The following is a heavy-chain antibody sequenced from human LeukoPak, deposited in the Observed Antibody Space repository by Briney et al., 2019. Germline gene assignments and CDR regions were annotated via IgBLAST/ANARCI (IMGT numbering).Heavy chain of an antibody. V-gene: IGHV4-59*08. CDR1: GDSISGSY. CDR3: ARGWGSTSSNYFDP. CDR2: MYNSGST. Sequence: SETLSLTCTVSGDSISGSYWSWIRQPPGKGLEWIAYMYNSGSTNYNPSLKSRVTISIDTSKNQFSLNLNSVTAADTAVYFCARGWGSTSSNYFDPWGQGTLVTVSS. D-gene: IGHD2-2*01. J-gene: IGHJ5*02.